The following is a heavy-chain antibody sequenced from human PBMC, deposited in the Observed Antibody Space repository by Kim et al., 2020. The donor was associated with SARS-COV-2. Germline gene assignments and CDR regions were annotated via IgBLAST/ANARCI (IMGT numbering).Heavy chain of an antibody. D-gene: IGHD3-16*01. J-gene: IGHJ6*02. CDR1: GFTFSTYA. CDR2: ISYDGSNK. V-gene: IGHV3-30*04. CDR3: ARALGGGYYYGMDV. Sequence: GGSLRLSCAASGFTFSTYAIHWVRQAPGKGLEWVTVISYDGSNKYYADSVKGRFTISRDNSKNTLYLQMNSLRAEDTAVYYCARALGGGYYYGMDVWGQG.